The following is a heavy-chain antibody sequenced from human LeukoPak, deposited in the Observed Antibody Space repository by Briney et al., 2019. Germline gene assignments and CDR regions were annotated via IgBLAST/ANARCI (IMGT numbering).Heavy chain of an antibody. CDR3: ARGLFLSGYLDAFDM. Sequence: GGSLRLSCAASGFTVSNMYMTWVRQAPGKGLEWVSLIYGDGRASYADSVKGRCTISRDNSKNTLDLQVNSLRVEDTAVYYCARGLFLSGYLDAFDMWGQGTVVTVSS. J-gene: IGHJ3*02. CDR1: GFTVSNMY. V-gene: IGHV3-53*01. D-gene: IGHD3-22*01. CDR2: IYGDGRA.